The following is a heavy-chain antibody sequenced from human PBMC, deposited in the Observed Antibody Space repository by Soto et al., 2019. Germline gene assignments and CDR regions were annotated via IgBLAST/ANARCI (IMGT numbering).Heavy chain of an antibody. CDR2: INPSGGST. V-gene: IGHV1-46*01. CDR1: GYTFTGYY. D-gene: IGHD1-26*01. J-gene: IGHJ6*02. Sequence: ASVKVSCKASGYTFTGYYMHWVRQAPGQGLEWMGIINPSGGSTSYAQKFQGRVTMTRDTSTSTVYMELSSLRSEDTAVYYCARDGTWHYGMDVWGQGTTVTVSS. CDR3: ARDGTWHYGMDV.